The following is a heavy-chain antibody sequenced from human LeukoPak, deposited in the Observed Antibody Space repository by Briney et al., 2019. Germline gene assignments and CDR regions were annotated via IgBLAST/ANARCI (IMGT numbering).Heavy chain of an antibody. J-gene: IGHJ4*02. CDR3: ATPGKTWGPFDD. Sequence: SETLSLTCTVSGGSISTDYWSCIRHSPGKGLEWIGYIYNTGTTNYNPSLKGRVTISVDTSQNQVSLKLRSVTAADAAVYYCATPGKTWGPFDDWGQGTLVAVSS. V-gene: IGHV4-59*01. D-gene: IGHD7-27*01. CDR1: GGSISTDY. CDR2: IYNTGTT.